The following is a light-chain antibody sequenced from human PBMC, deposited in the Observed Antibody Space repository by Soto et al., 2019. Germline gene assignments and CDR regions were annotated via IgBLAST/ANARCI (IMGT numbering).Light chain of an antibody. J-gene: IGKJ4*01. V-gene: IGKV3D-15*01. CDR3: QQYNKWPRT. CDR1: ERLTTN. CDR2: GTY. Sequence: EIGMTQSPATLSVSPGEGVTLSCRASERLTTNLAWYQQSPGQAPRLLIYGTYTRATGIPTRFSGSGTGTEFTLTISSLESEDFAVYYCQQYNKWPRTFGGGTKVDIK.